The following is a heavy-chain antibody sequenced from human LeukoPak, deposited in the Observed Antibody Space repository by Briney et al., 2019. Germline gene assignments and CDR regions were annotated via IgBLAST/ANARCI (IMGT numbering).Heavy chain of an antibody. V-gene: IGHV4-59*08. Sequence: PSETLTLTCTVSGGSIRSYYWRWIRQPPGKGLEWIGYIFYAGSTTYNPSLKSRVTISIDTSKNQFSLKLNSVTAADTAVYYCASGERGYSYCPLDYWGQGILVTVSS. CDR3: ASGERGYSYCPLDY. CDR2: IFYAGST. J-gene: IGHJ4*01. D-gene: IGHD5-18*01. CDR1: GGSIRSYY.